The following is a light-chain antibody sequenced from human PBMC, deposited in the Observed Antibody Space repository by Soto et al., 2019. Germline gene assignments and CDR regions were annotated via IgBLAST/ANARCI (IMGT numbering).Light chain of an antibody. Sequence: EIVFMQSPATLSLSPGERATLSCRASPSVRSNYLAWYQQKPGQAPRLLIYRASSRATGIPDRFSGSGSGTGFTLTVSRLAPEDSAVYYCQQYGGSPWTFGQGTKVESK. V-gene: IGKV3-20*01. CDR3: QQYGGSPWT. J-gene: IGKJ1*01. CDR1: PSVRSNY. CDR2: RAS.